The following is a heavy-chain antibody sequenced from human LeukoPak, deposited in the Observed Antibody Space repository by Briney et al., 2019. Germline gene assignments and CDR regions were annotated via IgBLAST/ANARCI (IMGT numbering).Heavy chain of an antibody. V-gene: IGHV3-53*01. CDR1: GFTVSSNY. Sequence: GGSLRLSCAASGFTVSSNYMTWVRQAPGKGLEWVSVIYSGGNTYYADSVKGRFTISRDNSKNTLYLQMNSLRADDTAVYYCARDSLGRGRVAGPLDYWGQGTLVTVSS. D-gene: IGHD6-19*01. CDR2: IYSGGNT. J-gene: IGHJ4*02. CDR3: ARDSLGRGRVAGPLDY.